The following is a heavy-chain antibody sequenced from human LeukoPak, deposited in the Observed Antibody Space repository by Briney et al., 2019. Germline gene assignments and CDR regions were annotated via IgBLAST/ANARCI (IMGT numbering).Heavy chain of an antibody. CDR2: LSSSGSAF. V-gene: IGHV3-48*03. CDR1: GFTFSSYE. J-gene: IGHJ4*02. Sequence: PGGSLRLSCAASGFTFSSYEMNWVRQAPGKGLEWIAYLSSSGSAFSYADSVKGRFTIARDNAKNSVYLEMNSLRAEDTAVYYCARRAGAYSHLYDYWGQGTLVTVSS. CDR3: ARRAGAYSHLYDY. D-gene: IGHD4/OR15-4a*01.